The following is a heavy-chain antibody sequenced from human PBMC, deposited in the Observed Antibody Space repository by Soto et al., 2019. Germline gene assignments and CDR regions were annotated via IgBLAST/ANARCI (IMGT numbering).Heavy chain of an antibody. D-gene: IGHD3-9*01. CDR2: LIPMFGTT. CDR3: ARAVVLTFTRFYDMDV. J-gene: IGHJ6*02. Sequence: SVKVSCKASGGTFSSYSINWVRQAPGQGLEWMGRLIPMFGTTDYAQRFQGRVTFTADESTSTASMEVTNLTSEDTAVYYCARAVVLTFTRFYDMDVWGQGTTVTVSS. CDR1: GGTFSSYS. V-gene: IGHV1-69*13.